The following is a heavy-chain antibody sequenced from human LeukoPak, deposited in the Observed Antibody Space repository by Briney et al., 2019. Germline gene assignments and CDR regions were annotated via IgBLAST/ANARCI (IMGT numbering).Heavy chain of an antibody. CDR3: GRGHWGLDY. D-gene: IGHD7-27*01. CDR2: ISSSSSTI. V-gene: IGHV3-48*04. J-gene: IGHJ4*02. CDR1: GFTFSSCS. Sequence: PAGGSLRLSCAASGFTFSSCSMNWVRQAPGKGLEWVSYISSSSSTIYYADSVKGRFTISRDNAKSSLYLQMNSLRAEDTAVYYCGRGHWGLDYWGQGALVTVSS.